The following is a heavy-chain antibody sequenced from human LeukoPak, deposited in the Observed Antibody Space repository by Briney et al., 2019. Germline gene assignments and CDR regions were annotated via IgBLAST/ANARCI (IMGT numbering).Heavy chain of an antibody. CDR1: DGSLSTYY. CDR3: ARQGSVGLADAFDI. D-gene: IGHD6-19*01. J-gene: IGHJ3*02. Sequence: SETLSHTCTVSDGSLSTYYWSWIRQPPGKELEWIGYIYYSGSTNYNPSLKSRVTMSVDTSKNQFSLKLSSVTAADTAVYYCARQGSVGLADAFDIWGQGTMVTVSS. V-gene: IGHV4-59*08. CDR2: IYYSGST.